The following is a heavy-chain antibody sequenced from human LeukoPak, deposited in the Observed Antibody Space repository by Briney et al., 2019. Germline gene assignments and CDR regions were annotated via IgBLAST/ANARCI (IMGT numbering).Heavy chain of an antibody. CDR3: ARGPAAGLYGAFDI. J-gene: IGHJ3*02. V-gene: IGHV4-61*02. CDR1: GGSISSGDYY. CDR2: IYTSGST. Sequence: PSETLSLTCTVSGGSISSGDYYWSWIRQPAGKGLEWIGRIYTSGSTNYNPSLKSRVTMSVDTSKNQFSLKLSSVTAADTAVYYCARGPAAGLYGAFDIWGQGTMVTVSS. D-gene: IGHD6-13*01.